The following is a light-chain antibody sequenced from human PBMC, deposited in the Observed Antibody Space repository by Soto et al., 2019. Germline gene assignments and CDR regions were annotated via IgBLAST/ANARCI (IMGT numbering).Light chain of an antibody. J-gene: IGKJ4*01. CDR3: QQYASSPLT. CDR2: DAS. V-gene: IGKV3-20*01. Sequence: EIVLTQSPGSLSLSPGEGATLSCRASQSVSRSYLAWYQQKPGQAPRLLIYDASSRATGIPDRFSGSGSGTDFTLTISKLEPEDSAVYYCQQYASSPLTFGGGTKVEIK. CDR1: QSVSRSY.